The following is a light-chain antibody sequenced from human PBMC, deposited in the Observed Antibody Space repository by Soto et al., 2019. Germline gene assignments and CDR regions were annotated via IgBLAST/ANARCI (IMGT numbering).Light chain of an antibody. J-gene: IGKJ2*01. CDR3: QQYNNWPPYT. CDR1: QSVSSN. CDR2: GAS. V-gene: IGKV3-15*01. Sequence: EIVMTQSPATLSVSPGERATLSCRARQSVSSNLAWYQQKPGQAPRPLIYGASTRATGIPARFSGSGSGTEFTLTISSRQSEDFADYYCQQYNNWPPYTFGQGTKLEIK.